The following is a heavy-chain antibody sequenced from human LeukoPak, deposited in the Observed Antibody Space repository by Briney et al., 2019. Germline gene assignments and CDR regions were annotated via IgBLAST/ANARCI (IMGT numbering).Heavy chain of an antibody. CDR2: IYPDDSDA. CDR3: VRTAVTGTKCFDL. D-gene: IGHD6-19*01. J-gene: IGHJ2*01. Sequence: PGESLKISCKGSGYSFTSYWIGWVRQMPGKGLEWMGIIYPDDSDARYSPSFQGQVTISADKSISTAYLQWSSLKASDTAMYYCVRTAVTGTKCFDLWGRGTLVTVSS. CDR1: GYSFTSYW. V-gene: IGHV5-51*01.